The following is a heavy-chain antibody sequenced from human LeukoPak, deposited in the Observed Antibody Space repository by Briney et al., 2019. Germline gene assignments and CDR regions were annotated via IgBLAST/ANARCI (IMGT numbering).Heavy chain of an antibody. V-gene: IGHV7-4-1*02. CDR3: ARERNDCYGSSGCVGDSYMDV. J-gene: IGHJ6*03. CDR2: INTNTGNP. Sequence: ASVKVSCKVSGYTLTELSMHWVRQAPGQGLEWMGWINTNTGNPTYAQGFTGRFVFSLDTSVSTAYLQISSLKAEDTAVYYCARERNDCYGSSGCVGDSYMDVWGKGTTVTVSS. CDR1: GYTLTELS. D-gene: IGHD3-22*01.